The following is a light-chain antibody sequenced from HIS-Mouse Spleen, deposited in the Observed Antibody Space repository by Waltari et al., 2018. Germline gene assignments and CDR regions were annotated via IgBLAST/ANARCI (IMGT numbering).Light chain of an antibody. Sequence: SYELTQPPSVSVFPGQTASITCSGDKLGDKYACWYQQKPGQSPVLVIYQDSKRPSGIPERFSGSNSGNTATLTISGTQAMDEADYYCQAWDSSTPGFGGGTKLTVL. CDR2: QDS. CDR1: KLGDKY. CDR3: QAWDSSTPG. V-gene: IGLV3-1*01. J-gene: IGLJ2*01.